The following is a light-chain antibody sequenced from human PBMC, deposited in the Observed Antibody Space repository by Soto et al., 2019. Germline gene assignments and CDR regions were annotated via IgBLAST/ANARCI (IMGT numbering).Light chain of an antibody. CDR3: SSYTSSSTSYV. V-gene: IGLV2-14*01. Sequence: SALTQPASVSGSPGHSITISCTGTSSDVGGYNYVSWYQQHPGKAPKLMIYDVSNRPSGVSNRFSGSKPGNTASLTISGLQAEDEADYYCSSYTSSSTSYVFGTGTKVTVL. J-gene: IGLJ1*01. CDR2: DVS. CDR1: SSDVGGYNY.